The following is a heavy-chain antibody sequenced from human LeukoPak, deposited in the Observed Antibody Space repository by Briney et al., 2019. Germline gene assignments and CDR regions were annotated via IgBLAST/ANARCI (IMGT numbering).Heavy chain of an antibody. D-gene: IGHD3-22*01. V-gene: IGHV3-23*01. CDR3: AKRGVVIRVILVGFHKEAYYFDS. CDR2: ISDSGGGT. Sequence: GGSLRLSCAVSGITLSNYGMSWVRQAPGKGLEWVAGISDSGGGTNYADSVKGRFTISRDNPKNTLYLQMNSLRAEDTVVYFCAKRGVVIRVILVGFHKEAYYFDSWGQGALVTVSS. J-gene: IGHJ4*02. CDR1: GITLSNYG.